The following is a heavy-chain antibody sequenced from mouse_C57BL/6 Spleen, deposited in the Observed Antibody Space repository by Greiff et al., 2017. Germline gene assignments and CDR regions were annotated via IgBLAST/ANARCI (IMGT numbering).Heavy chain of an antibody. J-gene: IGHJ2*01. D-gene: IGHD2-5*01. V-gene: IGHV1-26*01. CDR2: INPNNGET. CDR3: ESDYSHYGY. CDR1: GYTFTDYY. Sequence: VQLKQSGPELVKPGASVKISCKASGYTFTDYYMNWVKQSPGKSLEWIGDINPNNGETSYNHKFKGKATLTVDKSSSTAYMELRSQTSEVSAVDNCESDYSHYGYWGQGTTLTVSS.